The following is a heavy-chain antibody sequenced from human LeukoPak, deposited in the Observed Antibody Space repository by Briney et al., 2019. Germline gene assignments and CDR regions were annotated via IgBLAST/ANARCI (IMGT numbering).Heavy chain of an antibody. CDR2: ISSSSSTI. CDR1: GFTFRSYS. D-gene: IGHD3-10*01. V-gene: IGHV3-48*01. Sequence: PGGSLRLSCAASGFTFRSYSMNWVRQAPGKGLEWVSYISSSSSTIYYAHSVKGRFTISRDNDKNSLYLQMYSLRAEDTAVYYCASLYGSGPNWFDPWGQGTLVTVSS. J-gene: IGHJ5*02. CDR3: ASLYGSGPNWFDP.